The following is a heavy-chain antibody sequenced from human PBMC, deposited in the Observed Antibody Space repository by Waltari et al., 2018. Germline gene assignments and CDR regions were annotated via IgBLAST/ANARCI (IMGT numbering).Heavy chain of an antibody. J-gene: IGHJ4*02. CDR1: GYTFTSYG. V-gene: IGHV1-18*01. D-gene: IGHD3-10*02. CDR2: TSAYNGNT. Sequence: QVQMVQSGAEVTKPGASVKVSCKASGYTFTSYGISWVRPAPGQGLEWMGWTSAYNGNTNYAQKLQGRVTMTTDTSTSTAYIELRSLRSDDTAVYYCARHWSGGAMIGYYFDYWGQGTLVTVSS. CDR3: ARHWSGGAMIGYYFDY.